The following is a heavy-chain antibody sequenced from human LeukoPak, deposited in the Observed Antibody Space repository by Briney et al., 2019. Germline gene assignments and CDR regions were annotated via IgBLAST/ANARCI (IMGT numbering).Heavy chain of an antibody. V-gene: IGHV3-23*01. Sequence: PGGSLRLSCAASGFTFSSYAMSWVRQDPGKGLEWVSAISGSGGSTYYADSVKGRFTISRDNSKNTLYLRMNSLRAEDTAVYYCAKSIAVYFDYWGQGTLVTVSS. J-gene: IGHJ4*02. D-gene: IGHD6-19*01. CDR1: GFTFSSYA. CDR3: AKSIAVYFDY. CDR2: ISGSGGST.